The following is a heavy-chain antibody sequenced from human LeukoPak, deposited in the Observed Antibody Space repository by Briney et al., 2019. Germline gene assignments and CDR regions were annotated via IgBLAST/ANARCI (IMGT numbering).Heavy chain of an antibody. V-gene: IGHV3-23*01. CDR2: VTHDSDTT. Sequence: GGSLRLSCAASGFTFSVHAMTWVRQAPGKGLDWVSSVTHDSDTTYYADSVKGRFTISRDNSKNTLYLQMDSLRVDDTALYYCAIRDGNNDRDYWGQGILVTVSS. CDR1: GFTFSVHA. D-gene: IGHD5-24*01. CDR3: AIRDGNNDRDY. J-gene: IGHJ4*02.